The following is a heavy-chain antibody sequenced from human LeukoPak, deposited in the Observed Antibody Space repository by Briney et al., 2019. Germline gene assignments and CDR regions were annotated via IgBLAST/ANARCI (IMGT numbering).Heavy chain of an antibody. Sequence: GGSLRLSCVASGFTFSSFGLHWVRQAPGKGLEWVGVISYDGSTKKYAEFVKGRLTITRDNSKNTLYLQMNSLRVEDTAVYYCARQTGSGLFILPGGQGTLVTVSS. CDR1: GFTFSSFG. J-gene: IGHJ4*02. D-gene: IGHD3/OR15-3a*01. CDR2: ISYDGSTK. CDR3: ARQTGSGLFILP. V-gene: IGHV3-30*03.